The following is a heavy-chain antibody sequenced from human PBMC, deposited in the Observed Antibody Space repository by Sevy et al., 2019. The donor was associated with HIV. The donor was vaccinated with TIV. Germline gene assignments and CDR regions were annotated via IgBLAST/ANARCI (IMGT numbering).Heavy chain of an antibody. CDR1: GFTLSSYA. Sequence: GGSLRLSCAASGFTLSSYAMSWVRQAPGKGLEWVSAISGSGGSTYYADSVKGRFTISRDNSKNTLYLQMNSLRAEDTAVYYCAKDWRITIFGVVITSYFDDWGQGTLVTVSS. CDR3: AKDWRITIFGVVITSYFDD. J-gene: IGHJ4*02. V-gene: IGHV3-23*01. CDR2: ISGSGGST. D-gene: IGHD3-3*01.